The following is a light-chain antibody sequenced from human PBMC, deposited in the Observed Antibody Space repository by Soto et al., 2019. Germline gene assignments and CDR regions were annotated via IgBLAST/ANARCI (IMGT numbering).Light chain of an antibody. CDR3: QQSYITSTWT. CDR2: AAS. Sequence: DIQMTQSPSSLSASVGDRVTITCRASQSISSSLNWYQHKPGKAPKLLIYAASSLQSGVPSRFSGSGSGTDFTLTISSLQPEDFATYYCQQSYITSTWTFGQGTKVDIK. V-gene: IGKV1-39*01. J-gene: IGKJ1*01. CDR1: QSISSS.